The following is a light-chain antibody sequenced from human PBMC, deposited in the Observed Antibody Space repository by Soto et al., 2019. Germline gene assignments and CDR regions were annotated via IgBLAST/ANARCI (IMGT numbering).Light chain of an antibody. CDR1: QSVSSSF. CDR3: HHYGRSPWT. V-gene: IGKV3-20*01. Sequence: ELVLTQSPGTLSLSPGERATLSCRASQSVSSSFLSWYQPKPVPAPRRLIYGASRSATGIPDRFSGSGSGTDFTLTISRLEPEDFAVYYCHHYGRSPWTGGQGTKVEIK. CDR2: GAS. J-gene: IGKJ1*01.